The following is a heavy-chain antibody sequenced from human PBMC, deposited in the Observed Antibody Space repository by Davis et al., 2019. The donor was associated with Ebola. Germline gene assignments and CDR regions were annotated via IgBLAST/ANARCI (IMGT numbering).Heavy chain of an antibody. CDR1: GFTFSSYW. CDR3: ARDEDYCSSTSCYNYYGMDV. D-gene: IGHD2-2*02. Sequence: GESLKISCAASGFTFSSYWMSWVRQAPGKGLEWVANIKQDGSEKYYVDSVKGRFTISRDNAKNSLYLQMNSLRAEDTAVYYCARDEDYCSSTSCYNYYGMDVWGQGTTVTVSS. CDR2: IKQDGSEK. V-gene: IGHV3-7*01. J-gene: IGHJ6*02.